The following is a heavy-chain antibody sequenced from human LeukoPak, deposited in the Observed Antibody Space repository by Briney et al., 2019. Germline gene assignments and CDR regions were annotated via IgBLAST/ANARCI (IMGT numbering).Heavy chain of an antibody. Sequence: ASVKVSCKASGYTFTSYDINWVRQATGQGLEWMGWMNPNGGNTGYAQKFQGRVTMTRDMSTSTVYMELSSLRSEDTAVYYCARNGVVVIEGYYYYYMDVWGKGTTVTVSS. J-gene: IGHJ6*03. D-gene: IGHD3-22*01. CDR1: GYTFTSYD. CDR3: ARNGVVVIEGYYYYYMDV. CDR2: MNPNGGNT. V-gene: IGHV1-8*02.